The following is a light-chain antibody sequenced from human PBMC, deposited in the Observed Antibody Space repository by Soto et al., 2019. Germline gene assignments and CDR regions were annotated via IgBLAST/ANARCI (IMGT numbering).Light chain of an antibody. V-gene: IGLV1-40*01. J-gene: IGLJ7*01. CDR3: QSYDSSLSGYV. CDR2: ENN. CDR1: SSNIGAGYE. Sequence: QSVLTQPPSVSEAPGQRVTIPCTGSSSNIGAGYEAHWYQQVPGTAPKLLIYENNNRPSGVPDRFSGSKSGTSASLAITGLQAEDEAEYYCQSYDSSLSGYVFGTGTQLTVL.